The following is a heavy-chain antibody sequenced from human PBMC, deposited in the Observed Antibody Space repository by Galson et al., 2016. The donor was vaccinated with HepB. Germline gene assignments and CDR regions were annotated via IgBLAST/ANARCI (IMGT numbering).Heavy chain of an antibody. CDR1: DGSISSSDLS. V-gene: IGHV4-39*01. CDR3: ARAGLLTKASFGY. Sequence: SETLSLTCSDGSISSSDLSWGWIRQPPGKGLEWIGTVYRGRTYYNPSLEGRVTIFVDMSTDLLSLKVTSLTAADTAVYYCARAGLLTKASFGYWGQGARVAVSS. D-gene: IGHD1-14*01. CDR2: VYRGRT. J-gene: IGHJ4*02.